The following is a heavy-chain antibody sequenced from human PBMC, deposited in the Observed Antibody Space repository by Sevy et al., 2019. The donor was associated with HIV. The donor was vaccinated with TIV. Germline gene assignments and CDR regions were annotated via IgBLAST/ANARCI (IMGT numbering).Heavy chain of an antibody. CDR1: GCSFSTDY. Sequence: SETLSLTCTVSGCSFSTDYWTWFRQPPGKGLEWVGYIFYRGSTTYNPSLKSRITMSIDASKNQFSLKLSSVTAADTAFYYCARSNTAMVPPYYDYWGQGTLVTVSS. D-gene: IGHD5-18*01. CDR2: IFYRGST. CDR3: ARSNTAMVPPYYDY. V-gene: IGHV4-59*01. J-gene: IGHJ4*02.